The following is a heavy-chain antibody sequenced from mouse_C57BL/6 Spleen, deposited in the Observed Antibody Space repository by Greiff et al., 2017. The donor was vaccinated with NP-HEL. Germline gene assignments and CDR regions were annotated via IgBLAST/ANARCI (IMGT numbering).Heavy chain of an antibody. Sequence: EVQGVESGEGLVKPGGSLKLSCAASGFTFSSYAMSWVRQTPEKRLEWVAYISSGGDYIYYADTVKGRFTISRDNARNTLYLQMSSLKSEDTAMYYCTRAGDYDEGAYAMDYWGQGTSVTVSS. D-gene: IGHD2-4*01. J-gene: IGHJ4*01. V-gene: IGHV5-9-1*02. CDR1: GFTFSSYA. CDR3: TRAGDYDEGAYAMDY. CDR2: ISSGGDYI.